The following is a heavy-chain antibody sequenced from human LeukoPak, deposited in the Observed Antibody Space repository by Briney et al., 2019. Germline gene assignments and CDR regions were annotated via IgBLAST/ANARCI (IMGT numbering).Heavy chain of an antibody. D-gene: IGHD3-22*01. CDR2: IYYSGST. CDR3: AREHDDSSGCSDAFDI. V-gene: IGHV4-31*03. Sequence: TSQTLSLTCTVSGGSISSGGYYWSWIRQHPGKGLEWIGYIYYSGSTYYNPSLKSRVTISVDTSKNQFSLKLSSVTAADTAVYYCAREHDDSSGCSDAFDIWGQGTMVTVSS. J-gene: IGHJ3*02. CDR1: GGSISSGGYY.